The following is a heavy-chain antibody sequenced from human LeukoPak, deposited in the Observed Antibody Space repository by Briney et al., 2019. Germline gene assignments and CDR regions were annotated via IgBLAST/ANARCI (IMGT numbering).Heavy chain of an antibody. CDR2: INHSGST. Sequence: SETLSLTCAVYGGSFSGYYWSWIRQPPGKGLEWIGEINHSGSTNYNPSLKSRVTISVDTSKNQFSLKLSSVTAADTAVYYCARHGHYDFWRELYYYYYYMDVWGKGTTVTVSS. V-gene: IGHV4-34*01. D-gene: IGHD3-3*01. CDR1: GGSFSGYY. CDR3: ARHGHYDFWRELYYYYYYMDV. J-gene: IGHJ6*03.